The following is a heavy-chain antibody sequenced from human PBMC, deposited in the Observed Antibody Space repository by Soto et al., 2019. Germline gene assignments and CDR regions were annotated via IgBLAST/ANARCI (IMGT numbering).Heavy chain of an antibody. D-gene: IGHD3-10*01. Sequence: EVQLLESGGGLVQPGGSLRLSCAASGFTFNNYAMTWVRQAPGKGLAWVSAISGGGDTTSYADSVTGRFTVSSDGSKNTLDLQMSSLRAEDTALYYCAKGRGGSGSLTPRVDFCGQGTLVTVSS. CDR2: ISGGGDTT. CDR1: GFTFNNYA. CDR3: AKGRGGSGSLTPRVDF. J-gene: IGHJ4*02. V-gene: IGHV3-23*01.